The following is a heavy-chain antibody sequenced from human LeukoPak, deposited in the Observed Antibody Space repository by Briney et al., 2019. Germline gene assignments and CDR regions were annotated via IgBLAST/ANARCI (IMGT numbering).Heavy chain of an antibody. V-gene: IGHV3-30*02. CDR3: SSQPAVLDLDC. CDR1: GFIFTDYG. J-gene: IGHJ4*02. CDR2: IRYDGSDK. Sequence: GGSLRLSCAASGFIFTDYGMHWVRRAPGKGPEWLTFIRYDGSDKYYADSVKGRFTISRDNSKNTLYLQMRGLRVEDTAVYYCSSQPAVLDLDCWGQGTLVTVSS. D-gene: IGHD6-19*01.